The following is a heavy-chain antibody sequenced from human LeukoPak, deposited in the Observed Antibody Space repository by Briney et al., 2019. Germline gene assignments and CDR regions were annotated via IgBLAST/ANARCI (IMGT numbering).Heavy chain of an antibody. CDR1: GGSISSSSYY. Sequence: SETLSLTCTVSGGSISSSSYYWGWIRQPPGKGLEWIGSIYYSGSTYYNPSLKSRVTISVDTSKNQFSLKLSSVTAADTAVYYCVRDSKAFNAFDIWGQGTMVTVSS. CDR3: VRDSKAFNAFDI. J-gene: IGHJ3*02. CDR2: IYYSGST. V-gene: IGHV4-39*02. D-gene: IGHD3-3*02.